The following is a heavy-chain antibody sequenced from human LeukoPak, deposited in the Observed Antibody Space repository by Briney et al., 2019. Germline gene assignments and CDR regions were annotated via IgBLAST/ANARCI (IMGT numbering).Heavy chain of an antibody. Sequence: PGGSLRLSCAASGFTFSSYGMHWVRQAPGKGLEWVAVIWYDGSSKYYADSVKGRFTISRDNSKNTLYLQMNSLRAEDTAVYYCARENYDSSGTTLEYYFDYWGQGTLVTVSS. CDR2: IWYDGSSK. J-gene: IGHJ4*02. V-gene: IGHV3-33*01. D-gene: IGHD3-22*01. CDR3: ARENYDSSGTTLEYYFDY. CDR1: GFTFSSYG.